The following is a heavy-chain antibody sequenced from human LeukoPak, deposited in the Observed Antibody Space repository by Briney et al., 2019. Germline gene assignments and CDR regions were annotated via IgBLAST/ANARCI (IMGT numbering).Heavy chain of an antibody. CDR2: IGSSGDSA. D-gene: IGHD6-13*01. V-gene: IGHV3-23*01. CDR1: GFTFSTYA. J-gene: IGHJ5*01. Sequence: PGGSLRLSCAASGFTFSTYAMTWVRQAPGKGLEWVSGIGSSGDSAYYADSVKGRFIISRDNSKNTVYLQMNSLRAEDTAVYYCAKDYTAYTSSWYDFWGQGTLVTVSS. CDR3: AKDYTAYTSSWYDF.